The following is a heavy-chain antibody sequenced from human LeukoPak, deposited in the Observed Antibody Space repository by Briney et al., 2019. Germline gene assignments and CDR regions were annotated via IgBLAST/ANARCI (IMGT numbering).Heavy chain of an antibody. D-gene: IGHD3-22*01. CDR2: INQSGDT. J-gene: IGHJ4*02. Sequence: SETLSLTCGVSGESFSGYYWSWLRQPPGKGLEWIGEINQSGDTNYNPSFETRVTMSVDASKKQFSLKVKSPTAADGAVYYCARSLSPYYDVSSAYWVWGYWGQGTLVIISS. CDR3: ARSLSPYYDVSSAYWVWGY. CDR1: GESFSGYY. V-gene: IGHV4-34*01.